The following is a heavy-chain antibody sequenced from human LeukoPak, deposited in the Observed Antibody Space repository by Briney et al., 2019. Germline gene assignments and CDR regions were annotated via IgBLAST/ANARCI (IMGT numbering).Heavy chain of an antibody. D-gene: IGHD3-3*01. J-gene: IGHJ4*02. CDR3: ARAKYYDFWSAYYPDY. CDR1: GFPFSSYW. CDR2: IKQDGSEK. Sequence: GGSLRLSCAVSGFPFSSYWMSWVRQAPGKGLEWVANIKQDGSEKYYVGSVRGRFTISRDNAKNSLYLQMNSLRAADTAVYYCARAKYYDFWSAYYPDYWGQGTLVTVSS. V-gene: IGHV3-7*01.